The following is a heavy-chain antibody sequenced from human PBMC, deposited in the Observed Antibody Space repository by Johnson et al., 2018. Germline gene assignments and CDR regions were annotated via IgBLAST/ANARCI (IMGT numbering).Heavy chain of an antibody. CDR2: IYPGDSDT. Sequence: VQLVESGAEVKKXGESLKISCKGSGYSFTSYWIGWVRQMPGKGLEWMGIIYPGDSDTRYSPSFQGQVTIPADKSIRTAYPQWSSLKASDTAMYYCARQVDDVVVTAIPDAFDIWGQGTMVTVSS. D-gene: IGHD2-21*02. CDR1: GYSFTSYW. J-gene: IGHJ3*02. V-gene: IGHV5-51*01. CDR3: ARQVDDVVVTAIPDAFDI.